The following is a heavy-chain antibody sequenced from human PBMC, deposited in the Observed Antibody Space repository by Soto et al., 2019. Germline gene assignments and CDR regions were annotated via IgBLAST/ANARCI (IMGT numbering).Heavy chain of an antibody. V-gene: IGHV1-8*01. J-gene: IGHJ4*02. Sequence: QVQLVQSGAEVKKPGASVKVSCKASGYIFTSYDINWVRQATGQGLEWMGWMNSNSGNTGYAQKFQGRVTMTRDTTTSTGYMELRNLRSEDTAVYYCARGDGSYYGSGSYYDYWGQGTLVTVSS. CDR2: MNSNSGNT. CDR3: ARGDGSYYGSGSYYDY. D-gene: IGHD3-10*01. CDR1: GYIFTSYD.